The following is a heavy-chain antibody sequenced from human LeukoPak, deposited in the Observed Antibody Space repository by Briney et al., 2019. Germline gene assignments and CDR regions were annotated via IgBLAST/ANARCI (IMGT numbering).Heavy chain of an antibody. CDR3: ARGAISAAGEFDF. D-gene: IGHD6-13*01. J-gene: IGHJ4*02. CDR1: GFTLSDHY. V-gene: IGHV3-11*05. Sequence: GGSLRLSCAASGFTLSDHYMSWIRQAPGKGLEWVSYISTFSSYTNYADSVKSRFTISRDNAKNSLYLQMNSLRAEDTAVYYCARGAISAAGEFDFWGQGILVTVSS. CDR2: ISTFSSYT.